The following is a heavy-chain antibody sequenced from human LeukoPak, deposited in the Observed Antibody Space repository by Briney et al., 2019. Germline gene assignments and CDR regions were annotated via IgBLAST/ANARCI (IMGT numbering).Heavy chain of an antibody. Sequence: SETLSLTCTVSGGSISSYYWSWIRQPPGKGLEWIGYIYYSGSTNYNPSLKSRVTISADTSKNQFSLKLSSVTAADTAVYYCARGRGGNNDYWGQGTLVTVSS. CDR3: ARGRGGNNDY. D-gene: IGHD1/OR15-1a*01. J-gene: IGHJ4*02. V-gene: IGHV4-59*01. CDR1: GGSISSYY. CDR2: IYYSGST.